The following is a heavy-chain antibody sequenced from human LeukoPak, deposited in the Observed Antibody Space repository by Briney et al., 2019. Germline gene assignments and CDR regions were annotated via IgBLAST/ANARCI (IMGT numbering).Heavy chain of an antibody. V-gene: IGHV1-18*01. J-gene: IGHJ4*02. Sequence: ASVKVSCKVSGYPFTAGAFSWVRQAPGQGLEWMGWINPNIDDKHSAPKFRGRLILTTDTSTSTAYMDLRSLTSDDTAIYFCVRDERRLAAGIEHYFDYWGQGTLVTVSS. CDR2: INPNIDDK. CDR3: VRDERRLAAGIEHYFDY. CDR1: GYPFTAGA. D-gene: IGHD6-13*01.